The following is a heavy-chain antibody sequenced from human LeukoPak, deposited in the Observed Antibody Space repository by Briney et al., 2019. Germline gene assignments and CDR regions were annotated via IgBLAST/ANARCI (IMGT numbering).Heavy chain of an antibody. CDR1: GYTFTSYG. CDR3: ARYCSSTSCYKGYYYYYYGMDV. J-gene: IGHJ6*02. D-gene: IGHD2-2*02. Sequence: ASVKVSCKASGYTFTSYGISWVRQAPGQGLEWMGWISAYSGNTNYAQKLQGRVTMTTDTSTSTADMELRSLRSDDTAVYYCARYCSSTSCYKGYYYYYYGMDVWGQGTTVTVSS. CDR2: ISAYSGNT. V-gene: IGHV1-18*01.